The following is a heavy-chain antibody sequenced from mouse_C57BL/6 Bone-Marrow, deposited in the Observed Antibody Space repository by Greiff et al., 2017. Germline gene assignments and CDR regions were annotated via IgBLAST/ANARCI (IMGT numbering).Heavy chain of an antibody. Sequence: VQLQQSGAELAKPGASVKLSCKASGYTFTSYWMHWVKQRPGQGLEWIGYINPSSGYTKYNQKFKDKATLTADKSSRTAYMQLSSLTYEDSAVYYCAPLLCLDYWGQGTTLTVSS. CDR1: GYTFTSYW. CDR2: INPSSGYT. V-gene: IGHV1-7*01. J-gene: IGHJ2*01. D-gene: IGHD2-1*01. CDR3: APLLCLDY.